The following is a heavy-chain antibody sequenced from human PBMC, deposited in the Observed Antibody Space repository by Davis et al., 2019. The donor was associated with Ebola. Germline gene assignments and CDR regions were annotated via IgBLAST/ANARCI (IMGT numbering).Heavy chain of an antibody. V-gene: IGHV3-15*07. CDR2: IKSKTGGGTT. Sequence: GGSLRLSCAASGFTFSNAWMNWVRQAPGKGLEWVGRIKSKTGGGTTDYAAPVKGRFTISRDDSKNTLYLQMNSLKTEDTAVYYCTTLFGVVTQWGQGTLVTVSS. D-gene: IGHD3-3*01. J-gene: IGHJ4*02. CDR3: TTLFGVVTQ. CDR1: GFTFSNAW.